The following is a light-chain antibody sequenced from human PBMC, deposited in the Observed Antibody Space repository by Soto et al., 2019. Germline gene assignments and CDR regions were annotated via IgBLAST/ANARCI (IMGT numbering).Light chain of an antibody. CDR3: QQSYSSPWT. Sequence: DIQMTQSPSSLSASVGDRVTITCRASQTITNYLNWYQQKPGKAPKLLIYAASTLLSGVPSRFTGGGSGTDFTLTIDSRQPEDFATYFCQQSYSSPWTFGQGTKVEI. CDR1: QTITNY. V-gene: IGKV1-39*01. CDR2: AAS. J-gene: IGKJ1*01.